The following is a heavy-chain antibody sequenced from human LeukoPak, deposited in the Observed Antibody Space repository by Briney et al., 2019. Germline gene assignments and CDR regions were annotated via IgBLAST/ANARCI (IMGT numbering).Heavy chain of an antibody. V-gene: IGHV1-8*02. CDR2: MNPNSGNT. J-gene: IGHJ4*02. CDR3: ARYYDSSNYDHDF. CDR1: GYTFTSYD. D-gene: IGHD3-22*01. Sequence: ASVKVSCKASGYTFTSYDINWVRQATGQGLEWMGWMNPNSGNTGYAQELQGRVTMTTDTSTSTAYMELRSLRSDDTAVYYCARYYDSSNYDHDFWGQGTLVTVSS.